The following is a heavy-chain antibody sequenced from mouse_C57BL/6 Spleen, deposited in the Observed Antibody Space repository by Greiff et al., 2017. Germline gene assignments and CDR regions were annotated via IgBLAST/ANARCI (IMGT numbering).Heavy chain of an antibody. Sequence: VQLQQSDAELVKPGASVKLSCKVSGYTFTDHTIHWMKQRPEQGLEWIGYIYPRDGSTKYNEKFKGKVTLTADKSSSTAYMQLNSLTSEDSAVYFCAREGGIYYDYDGLDWGQGTTLTVSS. D-gene: IGHD2-4*01. V-gene: IGHV1-78*01. CDR3: AREGGIYYDYDGLD. CDR1: GYTFTDHT. CDR2: IYPRDGST. J-gene: IGHJ2*01.